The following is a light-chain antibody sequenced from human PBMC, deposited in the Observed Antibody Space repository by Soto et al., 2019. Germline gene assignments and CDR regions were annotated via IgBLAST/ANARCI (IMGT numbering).Light chain of an antibody. CDR1: QSVDRN. Sequence: EIVMTQSPTTLSVSPGERATLSCRASQSVDRNLAWYQLKTGQAPRLLIYSASTRAAGVPARFTASGSGTEFTLTITSLQSEDSAVYYCQLVQNWPFAFGQGTKLEI. V-gene: IGKV3-15*01. J-gene: IGKJ2*01. CDR3: QLVQNWPFA. CDR2: SAS.